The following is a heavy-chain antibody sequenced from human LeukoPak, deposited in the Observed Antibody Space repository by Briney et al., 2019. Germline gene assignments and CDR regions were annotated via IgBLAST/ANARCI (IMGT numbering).Heavy chain of an antibody. D-gene: IGHD3-16*02. V-gene: IGHV4-34*01. CDR2: INHSGST. CDR1: GGSFSGYY. Sequence: SETLSLTCAVYGGSFSGYYWSWIRQPPGKGLEWIGEINHSGSTNYNPSLKSRVTISVDTSKNQFSLKLSSVTAADTAVYYCARASIWDYVWGSYRYYFDHWGQGTLVTVSS. J-gene: IGHJ4*02. CDR3: ARASIWDYVWGSYRYYFDH.